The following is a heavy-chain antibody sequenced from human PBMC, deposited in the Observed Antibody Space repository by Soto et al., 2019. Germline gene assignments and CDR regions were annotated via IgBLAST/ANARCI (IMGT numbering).Heavy chain of an antibody. D-gene: IGHD6-19*01. CDR2: TYYRSNWRH. V-gene: IGHV6-1*01. CDR1: GDSVSSNTAA. J-gene: IGHJ4*02. Sequence: SQTLSLTCAISGDSVSSNTAAWNWIRSSPSRGLEWLGRTYYRSNWRHDYAVSVKSRITVNSDTSKNHFSLQLNSVTPDDTAVYYCARGVAGSRFDLWGQGTLVTVSS. CDR3: ARGVAGSRFDL.